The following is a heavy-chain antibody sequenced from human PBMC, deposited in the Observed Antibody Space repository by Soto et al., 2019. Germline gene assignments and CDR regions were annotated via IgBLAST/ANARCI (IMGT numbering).Heavy chain of an antibody. Sequence: QVQLVQSGAEVKKPGASVKVSCKASGYTFTSYAMHWVRQAPGQRLEWIGWINACNGNTKYSQKFQGRVTITRDTSASTAYMELSSLRSEDTAVYSCASGLGLYYFDYWGQGTLVTVSS. CDR1: GYTFTSYA. J-gene: IGHJ4*02. CDR2: INACNGNT. D-gene: IGHD1-26*01. CDR3: ASGLGLYYFDY. V-gene: IGHV1-3*01.